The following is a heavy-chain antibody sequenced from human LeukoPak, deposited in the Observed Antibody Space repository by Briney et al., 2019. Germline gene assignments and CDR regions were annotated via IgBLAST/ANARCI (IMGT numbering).Heavy chain of an antibody. CDR1: GGSFSGYY. Sequence: PSETLSLTCAVYGGSFSGYYWSWIRQPPGKGLEWIGEINHSGSTNYNPSLKSRVTISVDTSKNQFSLKLSSVTAADTAVYYCASLVVVPAVISWYFDLWGRGTLVTVSS. CDR2: INHSGST. V-gene: IGHV4-34*01. J-gene: IGHJ2*01. CDR3: ASLVVVPAVISWYFDL. D-gene: IGHD2-2*02.